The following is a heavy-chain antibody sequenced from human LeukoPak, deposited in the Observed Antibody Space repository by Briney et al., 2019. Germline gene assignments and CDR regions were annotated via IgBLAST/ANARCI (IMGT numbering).Heavy chain of an antibody. CDR2: MYHSGST. V-gene: IGHV4-38-2*02. CDR1: GSSISSSYY. Sequence: SETLSLTCTVSGSSISSSYYWGWIRQPPGKGLEWIGSMYHSGSTYYNPSLKSRVTISVDTSKNQFSLKLSSVTAADTAVYYCARGTSGSSEIFDYWGQGTLVTVSS. CDR3: ARGTSGSSEIFDY. J-gene: IGHJ4*02. D-gene: IGHD6-6*01.